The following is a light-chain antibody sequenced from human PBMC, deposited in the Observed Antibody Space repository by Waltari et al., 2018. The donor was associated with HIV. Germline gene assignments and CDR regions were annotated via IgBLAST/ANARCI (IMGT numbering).Light chain of an antibody. J-gene: IGKJ1*01. CDR3: QQYDNWPPWT. Sequence: EILMPQSPATLSVSPGERATLSCRASQSVTINLAWYQQKPGQAPRLLIYGASTRATGIPARFSGSGSGTEFTLTISRLQSEDFAVYYCQQYDNWPPWTFGQGTKVEIK. CDR2: GAS. V-gene: IGKV3-15*01. CDR1: QSVTIN.